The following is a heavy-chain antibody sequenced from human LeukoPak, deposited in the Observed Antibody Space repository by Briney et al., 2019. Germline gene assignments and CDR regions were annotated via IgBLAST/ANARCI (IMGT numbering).Heavy chain of an antibody. CDR1: GYTVTGYY. Sequence: ASVKVSCKASGYTVTGYYMHWVRQAPGQGLEWMGWINPNSGGTNYAQKFQGRVTMTRDTSISTAYMELSRLRSDDTAVYYCARDLLAYCGGDCYSDYWGQGTLVTVSS. CDR2: INPNSGGT. J-gene: IGHJ4*02. V-gene: IGHV1-2*02. CDR3: ARDLLAYCGGDCYSDY. D-gene: IGHD2-21*02.